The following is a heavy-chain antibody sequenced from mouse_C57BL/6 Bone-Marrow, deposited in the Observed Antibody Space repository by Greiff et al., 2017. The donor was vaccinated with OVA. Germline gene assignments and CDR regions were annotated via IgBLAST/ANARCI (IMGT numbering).Heavy chain of an antibody. Sequence: QVQLKESGAELVKPGASVKMSCKASGYTFTTYPIEWMKQNHGKSLEWIGNFHPYNDDTKYNEKFKGKATLTVEKSSSTVYLELSRLTSDDSAVYYCARPGEYDGDWFAYWGQGPLVSVSA. V-gene: IGHV1-47*01. CDR3: ARPGEYDGDWFAY. J-gene: IGHJ3*01. CDR1: GYTFTTYP. CDR2: FHPYNDDT. D-gene: IGHD2-14*01.